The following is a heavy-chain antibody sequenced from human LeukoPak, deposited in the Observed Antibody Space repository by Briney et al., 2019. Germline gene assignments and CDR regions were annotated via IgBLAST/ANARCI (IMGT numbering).Heavy chain of an antibody. J-gene: IGHJ4*02. Sequence: SETLSFTCAVSGGSISSGGYSWSWIRQPPGKGLEWIGYIYHSGSTYYNPSLKSRVTIPVDRSKNQLSLKLSSVTAADTAVYYCARGLRGYSYDPYYFDYWGQGTLVTVSS. CDR1: GGSISSGGYS. V-gene: IGHV4-30-2*01. CDR3: ARGLRGYSYDPYYFDY. CDR2: IYHSGST. D-gene: IGHD5-18*01.